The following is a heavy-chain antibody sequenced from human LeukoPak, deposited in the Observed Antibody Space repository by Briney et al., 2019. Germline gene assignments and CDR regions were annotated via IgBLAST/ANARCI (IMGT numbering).Heavy chain of an antibody. Sequence: GESLKISCQGSGYSFTTYWIGGVRQMPGKGLEWMGIIYPGDADTRYSTSFQGQVTISADKSINTSYLQWSSLKASDTAMYYCARKYSSGWPNWGQGTLVTVSS. D-gene: IGHD6-19*01. CDR3: ARKYSSGWPN. CDR1: GYSFTTYW. V-gene: IGHV5-51*01. CDR2: IYPGDADT. J-gene: IGHJ4*02.